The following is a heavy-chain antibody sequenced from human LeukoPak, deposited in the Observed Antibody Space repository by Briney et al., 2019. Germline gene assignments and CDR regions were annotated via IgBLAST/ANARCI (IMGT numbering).Heavy chain of an antibody. D-gene: IGHD2-2*01. Sequence: PSETLSLTCTVSGGSISSYYWSWIRQPPGKGLEWIGYIYYSGSTNYNPSLKSRVTISVDTSKNQFSLKLSSVTAADTAVYYCARTTKYQFKWAGFDPWGQGTLVTVSS. CDR1: GGSISSYY. J-gene: IGHJ5*02. V-gene: IGHV4-59*12. CDR2: IYYSGST. CDR3: ARTTKYQFKWAGFDP.